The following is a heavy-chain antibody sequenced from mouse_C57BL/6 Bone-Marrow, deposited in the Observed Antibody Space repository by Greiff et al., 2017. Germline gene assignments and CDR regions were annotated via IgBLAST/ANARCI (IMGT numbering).Heavy chain of an antibody. Sequence: QVQLQQPGAELVKPGASVKMSCKASGYTFTSYWITWVKQRPGQGLEWIGDIYPGSGSTNYNEKFKSKATMTVDTSSSTAYMQLSSLTSEDSAVYYCARSYYGSSSSTYYFDYWGQGTTRTVSS. V-gene: IGHV1-55*01. D-gene: IGHD1-1*01. J-gene: IGHJ2*01. CDR1: GYTFTSYW. CDR3: ARSYYGSSSSTYYFDY. CDR2: IYPGSGST.